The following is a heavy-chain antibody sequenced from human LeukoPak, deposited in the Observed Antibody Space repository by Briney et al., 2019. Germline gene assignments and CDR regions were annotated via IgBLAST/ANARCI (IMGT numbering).Heavy chain of an antibody. CDR2: IYPGDSDT. CDR3: ARRLGPQRRYYDFWSGYTDPGAFDI. Sequence: GESLKISCKGSGYSFTSYWIGWVRQMPGKGLEWMGIIYPGDSDTRYSPSFQGQVTISADKSISTAYLQWSSLKASDTAMYYCARRLGPQRRYYDFWSGYTDPGAFDIWGQGTMVTVSS. D-gene: IGHD3-3*01. CDR1: GYSFTSYW. J-gene: IGHJ3*02. V-gene: IGHV5-51*01.